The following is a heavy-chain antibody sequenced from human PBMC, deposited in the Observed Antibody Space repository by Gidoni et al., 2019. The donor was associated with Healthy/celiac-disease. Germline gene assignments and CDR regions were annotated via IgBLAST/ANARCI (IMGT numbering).Heavy chain of an antibody. Sequence: QVQLVESGGGVVQPGRSLRPSRAASGFTFCSYGMHWVRQAPGKGLEWVAVISYDGSNKYYADNVKGRFTISRDNSKNTRYLQMNSLRAEDTAVYYCAKERYSYWDRWSRYYYGMDVWGQGTTVTVSS. J-gene: IGHJ6*02. CDR1: GFTFCSYG. D-gene: IGHD5-18*01. CDR2: ISYDGSNK. V-gene: IGHV3-30*18. CDR3: AKERYSYWDRWSRYYYGMDV.